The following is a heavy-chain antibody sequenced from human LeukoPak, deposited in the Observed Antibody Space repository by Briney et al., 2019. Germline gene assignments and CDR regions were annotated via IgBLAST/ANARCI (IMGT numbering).Heavy chain of an antibody. D-gene: IGHD4-11*01. V-gene: IGHV1-8*02. Sequence: ASVKVSCKASGGTFSSYAINWVRQATGQGLEWMSWMNPSSGNTGYAQKFQGRVTMTRNTSISTAYMELSSLRSEDTAVYYCARETSNYYFDYWGQGTLVTVSS. CDR2: MNPSSGNT. CDR1: GGTFSSYA. J-gene: IGHJ4*02. CDR3: ARETSNYYFDY.